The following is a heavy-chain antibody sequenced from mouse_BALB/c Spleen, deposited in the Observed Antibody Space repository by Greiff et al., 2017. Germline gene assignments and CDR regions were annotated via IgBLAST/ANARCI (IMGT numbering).Heavy chain of an antibody. CDR2: ISSGGSYT. CDR1: GFTFSSYA. V-gene: IGHV5-9-3*01. Sequence: DVKLVESGGGLVKPGGSLKLSCAASGFTFSSYAMSWVRQTPEKRLEWVATISSGGSYTYYPDSVKGRFTISRDNAKNTLYLQMSSLRSEDTAMYYCARGAYDGYPYYFDYWGQGTTLTVSS. J-gene: IGHJ2*01. D-gene: IGHD2-3*01. CDR3: ARGAYDGYPYYFDY.